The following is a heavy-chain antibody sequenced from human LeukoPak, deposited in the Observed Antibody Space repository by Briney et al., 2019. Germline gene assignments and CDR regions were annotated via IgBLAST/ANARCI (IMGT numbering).Heavy chain of an antibody. CDR3: AKYDNSGYIDD. Sequence: GESLKISCKGSGFAISDYWIAWVRQMPGKGLEWMGIVFPDDSDTTYSPSLPGRVTFSADKSIRTVYLQWRSLRASDTAMYYCAKYDNSGYIDDWGQGTLVTVSS. CDR1: GFAISDYW. D-gene: IGHD3-22*01. CDR2: VFPDDSDT. J-gene: IGHJ4*02. V-gene: IGHV5-51*01.